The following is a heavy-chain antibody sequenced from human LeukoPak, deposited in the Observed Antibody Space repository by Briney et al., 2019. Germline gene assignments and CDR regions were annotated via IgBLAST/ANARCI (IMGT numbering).Heavy chain of an antibody. D-gene: IGHD4-17*01. V-gene: IGHV1-18*01. CDR2: ISPYNGNT. CDR1: GYTFTNYG. Sequence: ASVKVSCKASGYTFTNYGITWVRQAPGKGLEWMGWISPYNGNTNYPQKLQGRVTMTTDTSTSTAYMELRSLRSDDTALYYCATEGGWQPTDYGDHVYWGQGTLVTVSS. CDR3: ATEGGWQPTDYGDHVY. J-gene: IGHJ4*02.